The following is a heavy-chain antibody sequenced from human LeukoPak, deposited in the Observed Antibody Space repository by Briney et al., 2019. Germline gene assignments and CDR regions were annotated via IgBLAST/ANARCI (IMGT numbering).Heavy chain of an antibody. D-gene: IGHD3-22*01. CDR1: GGSISSGGYY. V-gene: IGHV4-30-2*01. CDR2: IYHSGST. J-gene: IGHJ3*02. CDR3: ASRQTHIPYYYDSSGYAFDI. Sequence: SQTLSLTCTVSGGSISSGGYYWSWIRQPPGKGLEWIGYIYHSGSTYYNPSLKSRVTISVDRSKNQFYLRLTSVTAADTAVYYCASRQTHIPYYYDSSGYAFDIWGQGTMVTVSS.